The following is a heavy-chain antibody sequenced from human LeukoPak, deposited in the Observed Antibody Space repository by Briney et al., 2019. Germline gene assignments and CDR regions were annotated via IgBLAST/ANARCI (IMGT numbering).Heavy chain of an antibody. CDR2: ISYDGSNK. CDR1: GFTFSSYG. J-gene: IGHJ4*02. D-gene: IGHD5-12*01. V-gene: IGHV3-30*18. Sequence: GRSLRLSCAASGFTFSSYGMHWVHQAPGKGLEWVAVISYDGSNKYYADSVKGRFTISRDNSKNTLYLQMNSLRAEDTAVYYCAKAGGGGYDYRNYFDYWGQGTLVTVSS. CDR3: AKAGGGGYDYRNYFDY.